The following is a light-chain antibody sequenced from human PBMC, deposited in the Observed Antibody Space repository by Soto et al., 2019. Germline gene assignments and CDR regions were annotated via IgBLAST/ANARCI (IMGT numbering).Light chain of an antibody. CDR3: QQYGRSLPT. CDR1: QSISNSY. J-gene: IGKJ2*01. CDR2: GAS. V-gene: IGKV3-20*01. Sequence: ENVLTQSPDILSLSPGERVTLSCRASQSISNSYLAWYQQKPGQAPRLLIYGASNRATGTPDRFSGSGSGTDFTLTIGRLQPEDFALYYCQQYGRSLPTFGRGTKLEIK.